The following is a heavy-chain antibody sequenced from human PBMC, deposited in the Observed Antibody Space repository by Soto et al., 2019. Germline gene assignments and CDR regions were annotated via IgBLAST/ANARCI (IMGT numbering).Heavy chain of an antibody. J-gene: IGHJ4*02. V-gene: IGHV3-74*01. CDR1: GFTFTNYW. CDR2: INAEGTTT. D-gene: IGHD4-17*01. Sequence: EVQLVESGGGLVQPGESLRLSCSASGFTFTNYWMHWVRQAPGKGLVWVSRINAEGTTTNYADSVKGRFTTSRDNAKNNVYLQMNRLEGEDTAVYYCACSARGLYGDYNWGQGTLVTVSS. CDR3: ACSARGLYGDYN.